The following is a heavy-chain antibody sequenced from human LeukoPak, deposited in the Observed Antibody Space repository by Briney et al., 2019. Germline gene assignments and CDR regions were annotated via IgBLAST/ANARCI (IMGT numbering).Heavy chain of an antibody. D-gene: IGHD5-18*01. J-gene: IGHJ6*02. Sequence: INHRGSTNYNPSLKSRVTISVDTSKNQFSLKLSSVTAADTAVYYCARRGPGYSYYYYGMDVWGQGTTVTVSS. CDR2: INHRGST. V-gene: IGHV4-34*01. CDR3: ARRGPGYSYYYYGMDV.